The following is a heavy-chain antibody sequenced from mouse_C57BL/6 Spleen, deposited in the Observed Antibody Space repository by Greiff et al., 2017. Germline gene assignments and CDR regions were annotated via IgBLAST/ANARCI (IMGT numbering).Heavy chain of an antibody. CDR2: IYPRSGNT. Sequence: VQLMESGAELARPGASVKLSCTASGYTFTSYGISWVKQRTGQGLEWIGEIYPRSGNTYYNEKFKGKATLTADKSSSTAYMELRSLTSEDSAVYFCARSGGGSSLYFDYWGQGTTLTVSS. CDR1: GYTFTSYG. CDR3: ARSGGGSSLYFDY. D-gene: IGHD1-1*01. J-gene: IGHJ2*01. V-gene: IGHV1-81*01.